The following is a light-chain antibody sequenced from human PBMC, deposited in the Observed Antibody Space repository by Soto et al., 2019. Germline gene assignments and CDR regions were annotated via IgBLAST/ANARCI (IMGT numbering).Light chain of an antibody. Sequence: AIRMTQSPSSFSASTGDRVTITCRASQGISSYLAWYQQKPGKAPKLLIYAASTLQSGVPSRFSGSGSGTDFTLTISCLQSEDFATYYCQQYYSYPFTFRGGTKVEIK. CDR1: QGISSY. J-gene: IGKJ4*01. V-gene: IGKV1-8*01. CDR3: QQYYSYPFT. CDR2: AAS.